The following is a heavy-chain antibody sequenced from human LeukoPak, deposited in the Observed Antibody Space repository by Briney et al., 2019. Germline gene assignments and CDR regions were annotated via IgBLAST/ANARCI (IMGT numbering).Heavy chain of an antibody. Sequence: GGSLRLSCAASGFTFSSYWMSWVRQAPGKGLEWVAVIWYDGSNKYYADSVKGRFTISRDNSKNKLYLQMNSLRAEDTAVYYCARDRPAMFPGDAFNTWAKGQWSPSLQ. CDR1: GFTFSSYW. V-gene: IGHV3-33*08. CDR2: IWYDGSNK. J-gene: IGHJ3*02. D-gene: IGHD5-18*01. CDR3: ARDRPAMFPGDAFNT.